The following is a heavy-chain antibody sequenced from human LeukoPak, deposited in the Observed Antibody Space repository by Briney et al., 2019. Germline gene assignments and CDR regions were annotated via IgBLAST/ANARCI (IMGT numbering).Heavy chain of an antibody. CDR1: GGSISSYY. V-gene: IGHV4-4*07. CDR3: ARDGSSWSHDAFDI. D-gene: IGHD6-13*01. CDR2: IYTSGST. J-gene: IGHJ3*02. Sequence: PSETLSLTCTVSGGSISSYYWSWIRQPAGKGLEWIGRIYTSGSTNYNPSLKSRVTMSADTSKNQFSLKLSSVTAADTAVYYCARDGSSWSHDAFDIWGQGTMVTVSS.